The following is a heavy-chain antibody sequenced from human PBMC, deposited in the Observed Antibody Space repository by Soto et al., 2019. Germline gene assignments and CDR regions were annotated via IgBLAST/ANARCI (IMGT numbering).Heavy chain of an antibody. CDR3: AQTRAAGSRYQLAKGGDYYYGMDV. Sequence: KPGGSLRLSCAASGFTFSSYSMNWVRQAPGKGLEWVSSISSSSSYIYYADSVKGRFTISRDNAKNSLYLQMNSLRAEDTAVYYCAQTRAAGSRYQLAKGGDYYYGMDVWGQGTTVTVSS. J-gene: IGHJ6*02. V-gene: IGHV3-21*01. CDR2: ISSSSSYI. D-gene: IGHD2-2*01. CDR1: GFTFSSYS.